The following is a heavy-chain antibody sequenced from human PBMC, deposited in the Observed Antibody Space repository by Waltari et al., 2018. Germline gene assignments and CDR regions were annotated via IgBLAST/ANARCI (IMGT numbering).Heavy chain of an antibody. D-gene: IGHD6-19*01. CDR1: GFTFDDYA. J-gene: IGHJ4*02. CDR3: AKDSRGYSGWVDY. V-gene: IGHV3-43D*03. CDR2: ISWEGSTT. Sequence: EVQLVESGGVVVQPGGSLRLSCAASGFTFDDYAMHWVRQAPGKGLELVSLISWEGSTTSYADSVKGRFTISRDNSKNSLYLQMNSLRAEDNALYYCAKDSRGYSGWVDYWGQGTLVTVSP.